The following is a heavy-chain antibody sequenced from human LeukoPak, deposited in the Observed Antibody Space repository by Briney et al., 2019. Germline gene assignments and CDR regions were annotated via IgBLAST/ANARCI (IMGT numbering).Heavy chain of an antibody. J-gene: IGHJ4*02. CDR1: GFTFSSYA. D-gene: IGHD3-3*01. CDR3: AIVNTDFWTPWGY. Sequence: GGSLRLSCAASGFTFSSYAMHWVRQAPGKGLEWVAVISYDGSNKYYADSVKGRFTISRDNSKNTLYLQMNSLRAEDTAVYYCAIVNTDFWTPWGYWGQGTLVTVSS. V-gene: IGHV3-30-3*01. CDR2: ISYDGSNK.